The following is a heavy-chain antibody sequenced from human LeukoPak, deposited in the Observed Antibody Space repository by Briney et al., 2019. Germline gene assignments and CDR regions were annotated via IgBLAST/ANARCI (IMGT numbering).Heavy chain of an antibody. CDR1: GYSISSGYY. J-gene: IGHJ5*02. V-gene: IGHV4-38-2*02. D-gene: IGHD5-24*01. CDR2: IFHTGST. Sequence: MPSETLSLTCTVSGYSISSGYYWAWIRQPPGKGLEWIGSIFHTGSTYHNPSLKSRVTISVDTSKNQFSLKVTSVTAVDTAVYYCAREKRDGYNYGWFDPWGQGTLVTVSS. CDR3: AREKRDGYNYGWFDP.